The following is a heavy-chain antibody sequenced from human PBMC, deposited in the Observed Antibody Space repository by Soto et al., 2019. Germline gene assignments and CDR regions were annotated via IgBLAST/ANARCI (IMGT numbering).Heavy chain of an antibody. CDR2: ITPIYPTT. CDR3: ARIPRYSFPTSDDLDS. CDR1: GGTFYTYT. D-gene: IGHD5-18*01. V-gene: IGHV1-69*13. Sequence: SVKVSCKASGGTFYTYTFSWVRQAPGQGLEWMGSITPIYPTTNYAEKFQGRLTVTADGSTNTAYMELNSLTSDDTAVYYCARIPRYSFPTSDDLDSWGQGTLVTVST. J-gene: IGHJ4*02.